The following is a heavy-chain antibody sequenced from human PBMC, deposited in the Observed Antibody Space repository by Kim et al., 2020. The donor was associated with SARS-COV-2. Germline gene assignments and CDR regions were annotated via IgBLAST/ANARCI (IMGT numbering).Heavy chain of an antibody. CDR3: ARRGDSSGYYSHY. Sequence: SETLSLTCTVSGGSISSSSYYWGWIRQPPGKGLEWIGSIYYSGSTYYNPSLKSRVTISVDTSKNQFSLKLSSVTAADTAVYYCARRGDSSGYYSHYWGQGTLVTVSS. J-gene: IGHJ4*02. CDR2: IYYSGST. V-gene: IGHV4-39*01. D-gene: IGHD3-22*01. CDR1: GGSISSSSYY.